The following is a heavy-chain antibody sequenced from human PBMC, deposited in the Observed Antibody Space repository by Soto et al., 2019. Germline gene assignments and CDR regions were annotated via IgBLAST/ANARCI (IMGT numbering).Heavy chain of an antibody. CDR2: VNPNSGNT. CDR1: GYTFTSYD. J-gene: IGHJ3*02. D-gene: IGHD2-2*03. CDR3: ARASYLDPAFDI. Sequence: QVPLVQSGAEVKRPGASVKVSCKASGYTFTSYDFNWVRQAPGQGLAWMGWVNPNSGNTDYAQKFQGRVTMTRNTSIRTAYMELSSLRSEDTAVYYCARASYLDPAFDIWGQGTMVTVSS. V-gene: IGHV1-8*01.